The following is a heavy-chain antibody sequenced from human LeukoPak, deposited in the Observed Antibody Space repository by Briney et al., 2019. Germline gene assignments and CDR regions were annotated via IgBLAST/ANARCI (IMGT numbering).Heavy chain of an antibody. CDR1: GGSISSYY. D-gene: IGHD3-10*01. Sequence: NPSETLSLTCTVSGGSISSYYWSWIRQPPGKGLEWIGYIYYSGSTYYNPSLKSRVTISVDTSKNQFSLKLSSVTAADTAVYYCARQEYYGSGRVVLHTFDIWGQGTMVTVSS. J-gene: IGHJ3*02. CDR2: IYYSGST. CDR3: ARQEYYGSGRVVLHTFDI. V-gene: IGHV4-59*08.